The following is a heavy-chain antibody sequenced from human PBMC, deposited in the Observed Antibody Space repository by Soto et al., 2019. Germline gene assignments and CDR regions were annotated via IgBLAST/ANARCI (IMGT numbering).Heavy chain of an antibody. J-gene: IGHJ3*02. Sequence: ASVKVSCKASGYTFTSYYMHWVRQAPGQGLEWMGIINPSGGSTSYAQKFQGRVTMTRDTSTSTVYMELSSLRSEDTAVYYCASITGELFGDDAFDIWGQGTMVTVSS. CDR1: GYTFTSYY. V-gene: IGHV1-46*03. CDR3: ASITGELFGDDAFDI. CDR2: INPSGGST. D-gene: IGHD3-10*01.